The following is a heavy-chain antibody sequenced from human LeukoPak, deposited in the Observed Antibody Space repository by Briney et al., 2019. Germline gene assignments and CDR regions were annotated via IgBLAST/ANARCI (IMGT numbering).Heavy chain of an antibody. D-gene: IGHD3-3*01. CDR2: MNPNSGNT. CDR1: GYTFTSYY. V-gene: IGHV1-8*03. J-gene: IGHJ3*02. CDR3: ARGLPDSYYDFWSGYHDAFDI. Sequence: ASVKVSCKASGYTFTSYYINWVRQATGQGLEWMGWMNPNSGNTGYAQKFQGRVTITRNTSISTAYMELSSLRSEDTAVYYCARGLPDSYYDFWSGYHDAFDIWGQGTMVTVSS.